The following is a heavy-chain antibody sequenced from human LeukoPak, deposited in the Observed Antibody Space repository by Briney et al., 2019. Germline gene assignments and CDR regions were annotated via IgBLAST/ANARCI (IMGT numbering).Heavy chain of an antibody. CDR3: ARLSGSYRGWFDP. CDR1: GYTFDSYW. J-gene: IGHJ5*02. V-gene: IGHV5-51*01. D-gene: IGHD1-26*01. CDR2: IYPGDSDA. Sequence: GESLKISCQGSGYTFDSYWIGWVRQMPAKGLEWMGIIYPGDSDARYSPPFQGQVTFSADRSISTAHLQRSSLQASDTAMYYCARLSGSYRGWFDPWGQGTLVTVSS.